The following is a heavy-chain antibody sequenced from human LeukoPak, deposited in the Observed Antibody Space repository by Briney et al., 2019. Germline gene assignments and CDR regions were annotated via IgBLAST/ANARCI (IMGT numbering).Heavy chain of an antibody. CDR2: IYYSGST. CDR1: GGSISSPY. J-gene: IGHJ5*02. V-gene: IGHV4-59*11. D-gene: IGHD1-14*01. Sequence: SQTLSLTCTVSGGSISSPYWSWIRQPPGKGLEWIGYIYYSGSTNYNPSLKSRVSISADTSKNQFSLKLSSVTAADTAVYYCARGPLTTFDPWGQGTLVTVSS. CDR3: ARGPLTTFDP.